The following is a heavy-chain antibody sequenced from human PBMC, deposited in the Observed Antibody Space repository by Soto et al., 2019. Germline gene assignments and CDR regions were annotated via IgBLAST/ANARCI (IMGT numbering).Heavy chain of an antibody. CDR3: VEGWNDF. V-gene: IGHV3-15*01. D-gene: IGHD1-1*01. CDR1: GFMFSSAW. J-gene: IGHJ4*02. CDR2: IKSKNDGGAA. Sequence: EVQVVESGGDLVVPGGALRLSCVTSGFMFSSAWMSWVRQGPGKGLEWVARIKSKNDGGAAEYAAPVNGRFSISTDDSKSTVFQQMNRLRAEDTALYYCVEGWNDFWGQGTLVTVSS.